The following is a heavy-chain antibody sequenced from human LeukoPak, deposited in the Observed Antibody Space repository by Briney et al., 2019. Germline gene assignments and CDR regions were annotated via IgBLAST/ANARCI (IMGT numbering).Heavy chain of an antibody. V-gene: IGHV3-23*01. CDR3: AKERGSSGYFDY. CDR1: GFTFSSYA. D-gene: IGHD6-6*01. J-gene: IGHJ4*02. CDR2: ISGSGGST. Sequence: PGGSLRLSCAASGFTFSSYAMSWVRQAPGKGLEWVSAISGSGGSTYYADSVKGRFTISRDNNKNSLYLEMNSLRTEDTALYYCAKERGSSGYFDYWGQGTLITVSS.